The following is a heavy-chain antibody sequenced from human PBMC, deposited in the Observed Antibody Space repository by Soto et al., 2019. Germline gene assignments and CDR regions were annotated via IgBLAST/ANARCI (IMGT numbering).Heavy chain of an antibody. V-gene: IGHV3-64*01. CDR2: ISSNGGST. CDR1: GFTFSSYA. Sequence: EVQLVESGGGLVQPGGSLRLSCAASGFTFSSYAMHWVRQAPGKGLEYVSAISSNGGSTYYANSVKGRFTISRDNYKKTLYLQMGSLRAEDMAVYYCARGPGYYFDYWGQGTLVTVSS. CDR3: ARGPGYYFDY. J-gene: IGHJ4*02.